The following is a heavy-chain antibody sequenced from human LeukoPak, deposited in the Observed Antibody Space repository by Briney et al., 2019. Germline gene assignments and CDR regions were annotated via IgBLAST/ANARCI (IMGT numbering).Heavy chain of an antibody. V-gene: IGHV1-2*06. D-gene: IGHD3-22*01. CDR2: INPNSGGT. CDR3: ARGSTYYYDSSGYYRDY. J-gene: IGHJ4*02. CDR1: GYTFTGYY. Sequence: ASEKVSCKASGYTFTGYYMHWVRQAPGQGLEWMGRINPNSGGTNYAQKFQGRVTMTRDTSISTAYMELSRLRSDDTAVYYCARGSTYYYDSSGYYRDYWGQGTLVTVSS.